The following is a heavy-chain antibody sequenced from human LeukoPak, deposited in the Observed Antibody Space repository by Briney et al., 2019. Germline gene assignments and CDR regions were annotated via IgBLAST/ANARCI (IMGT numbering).Heavy chain of an antibody. V-gene: IGHV4-34*01. CDR2: INHSGST. D-gene: IGHD1-1*01. CDR3: ARIANWNYYYYYYMDV. Sequence: PSETLSLTCAVYGGSFSGYYWSWIRQPPGKGLEWIGEINHSGSTNYNPSLKSRVTISVDTSKNQFSLKLSSVTAADTAVYYCARIANWNYYYYYYMDVWGEGTTVTVSS. J-gene: IGHJ6*03. CDR1: GGSFSGYY.